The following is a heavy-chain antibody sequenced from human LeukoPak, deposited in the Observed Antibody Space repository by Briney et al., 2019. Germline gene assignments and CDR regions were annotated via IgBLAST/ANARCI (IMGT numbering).Heavy chain of an antibody. D-gene: IGHD6-6*01. J-gene: IGHJ4*02. CDR2: IKRDGSEK. V-gene: IGHV3-7*01. CDR1: GFTFSSHW. CDR3: AKHFISTSYFFDS. Sequence: GGSLRLSCAASGFTFSSHWMSWVRQAPGKGLEWVANIKRDGSEKYYVESVKGRFTISRDDAKNSLYLQMNSLRAEDTAVYYCAKHFISTSYFFDSWGQGTLVTVSS.